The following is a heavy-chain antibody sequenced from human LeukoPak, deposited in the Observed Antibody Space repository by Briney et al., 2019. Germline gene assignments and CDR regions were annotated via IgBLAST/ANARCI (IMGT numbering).Heavy chain of an antibody. D-gene: IGHD3-3*01. J-gene: IGHJ6*03. Sequence: IPSETLSLTCTVSGGSISSHYWSWIRQPPGKGLEWIGYIYYSGSTNYNPSLKSRVTISVDTSKNQFSLKLSSVTAADTAVYYCARATYDFWSDYYYYYYYYMDVWGKGTTVTVSS. CDR2: IYYSGST. CDR1: GGSISSHY. V-gene: IGHV4-59*11. CDR3: ARATYDFWSDYYYYYYYYMDV.